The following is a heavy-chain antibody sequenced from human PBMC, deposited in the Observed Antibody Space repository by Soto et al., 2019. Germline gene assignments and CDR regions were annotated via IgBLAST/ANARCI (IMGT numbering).Heavy chain of an antibody. J-gene: IGHJ4*02. CDR1: GYSFTIYG. CDR2: ISAYNGNT. D-gene: IGHD5-12*01. V-gene: IGHV1-18*01. Sequence: ASVKVSCKASGYSFTIYGIIWVRQAPGQGLEWMGWISAYNGNTNYAQKLQGRVSMTTDTSTSTAYMELRSLRSDDAAVYYCARDGRGYSDYWGQGTLVTVSS. CDR3: ARDGRGYSDY.